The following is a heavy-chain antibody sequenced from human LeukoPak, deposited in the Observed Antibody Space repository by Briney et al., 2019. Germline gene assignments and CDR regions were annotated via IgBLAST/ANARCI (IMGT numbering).Heavy chain of an antibody. J-gene: IGHJ4*02. CDR2: ISGSGGST. V-gene: IGHV3-23*01. D-gene: IGHD1-26*01. CDR1: GFTFSDYN. Sequence: PGGSLRLSCAASGFTFSDYNMSWVRQAPGKGLEWVSAISGSGGSTYYADSVKGRFTISRDNSKNTLYLQMNSLRAEDTAVYYCAKVPRWELLTSFDYWGQGTLVTVSS. CDR3: AKVPRWELLTSFDY.